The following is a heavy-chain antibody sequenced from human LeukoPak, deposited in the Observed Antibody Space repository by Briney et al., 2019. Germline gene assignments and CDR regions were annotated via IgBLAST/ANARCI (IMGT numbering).Heavy chain of an antibody. V-gene: IGHV1-69*05. CDR1: GGTFSSYA. Sequence: GASVKVSCKASGGTFSSYAISWVRRAPGQGREWMGRIIPIFGTANYAQKFQGRVTITTDESTSTAYMELSSLRSEDTAVYYCAREPKWELPPDYWGQGTLVTVSS. CDR2: IIPIFGTA. D-gene: IGHD1-26*01. CDR3: AREPKWELPPDY. J-gene: IGHJ4*02.